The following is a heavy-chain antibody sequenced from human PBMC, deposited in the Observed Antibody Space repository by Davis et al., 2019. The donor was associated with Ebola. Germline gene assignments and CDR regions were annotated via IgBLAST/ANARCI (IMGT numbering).Heavy chain of an antibody. J-gene: IGHJ4*02. Sequence: MPGGSLRLSCTVSGGSISSGSYYWSWIRQPPGKGLEWIGYIYYSGSTNYNPSLKSRVTISVDTSKNQFSLKLSSVTAADTAVYYCARQSSGWYSYFDYWGQGTLVTVSS. V-gene: IGHV4-61*01. CDR1: GGSISSGSYY. D-gene: IGHD6-19*01. CDR2: IYYSGST. CDR3: ARQSSGWYSYFDY.